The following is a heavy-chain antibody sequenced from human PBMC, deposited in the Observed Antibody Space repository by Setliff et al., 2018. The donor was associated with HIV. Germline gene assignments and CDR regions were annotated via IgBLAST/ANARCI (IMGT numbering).Heavy chain of an antibody. V-gene: IGHV4-39*07. J-gene: IGHJ4*02. CDR2: IYYSGSA. CDR1: GGSISKSNYY. Sequence: PSETLSLTCTVSGGSISKSNYYWGWIRQPPGKGLEWIGSIYYSGSAYYNPSFKSRVTLSVDTSENQFSLRLSSVTAADTAVYFCARGGTVSADFDSWGQGTLVTVSS. CDR3: ARGGTVSADFDS. D-gene: IGHD6-19*01.